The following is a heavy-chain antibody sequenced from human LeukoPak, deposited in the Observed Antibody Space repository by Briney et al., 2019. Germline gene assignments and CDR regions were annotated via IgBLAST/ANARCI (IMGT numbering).Heavy chain of an antibody. V-gene: IGHV3-20*04. J-gene: IGHJ4*02. D-gene: IGHD6-13*01. CDR2: INWNGGST. Sequence: RPGGSLRLSCAASGFTFDDYGMSWVRQAPGKGLEWVSGINWNGGSTGYADSVKGRFTISRDNAKNPLYLQMNSLRAEDTALYYCARASGYSSSWYGSVYWGQGTLVTVSS. CDR1: GFTFDDYG. CDR3: ARASGYSSSWYGSVY.